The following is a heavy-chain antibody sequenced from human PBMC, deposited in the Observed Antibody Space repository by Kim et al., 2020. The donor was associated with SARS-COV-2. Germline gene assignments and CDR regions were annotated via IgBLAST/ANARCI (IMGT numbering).Heavy chain of an antibody. V-gene: IGHV1-24*01. J-gene: IGHJ6*02. CDR2: FDPEDGET. Sequence: ASVKVSCKVSGYTLTELSMHWVRQAPGKGLEWMGGFDPEDGETIYAQKFQGRVTMTEDTSTDTAYMELSSLRSEDTAVYYCATAKSGGGMIYYYGMDVWGQETTVTVSS. CDR3: ATAKSGGGMIYYYGMDV. D-gene: IGHD6-19*01. CDR1: GYTLTELS.